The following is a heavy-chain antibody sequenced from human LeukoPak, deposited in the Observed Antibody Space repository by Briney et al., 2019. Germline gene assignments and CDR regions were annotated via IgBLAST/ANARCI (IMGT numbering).Heavy chain of an antibody. V-gene: IGHV3-7*01. Sequence: GGSLRLSCAASGFTFGSYWMSWVRQAPGKGLEWVANIKQDGSEKYYVDSVKGRFTISRDNAKNSLYLQMNSLRAEDTAVYYCARDRSYLFDYWGQGTLVTVSS. CDR2: IKQDGSEK. J-gene: IGHJ4*02. CDR3: ARDRSYLFDY. CDR1: GFTFGSYW. D-gene: IGHD1-26*01.